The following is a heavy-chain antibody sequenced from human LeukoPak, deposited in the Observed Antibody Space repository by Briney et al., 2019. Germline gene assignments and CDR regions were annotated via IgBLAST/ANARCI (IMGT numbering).Heavy chain of an antibody. CDR1: GFTFSSYA. CDR3: ARSKIRLWLIHY. D-gene: IGHD5-18*01. CDR2: ISYDGSNK. J-gene: IGHJ4*02. Sequence: PGGSLRLSCAASGFTFSSYAMHWVRQAPGKGLEWVAVISYDGSNKYYADSVKGRFTISRDNSKNTLYLQMNSLRAEDTAVYYCARSKIRLWLIHYWGQGTLVTVSS. V-gene: IGHV3-30*04.